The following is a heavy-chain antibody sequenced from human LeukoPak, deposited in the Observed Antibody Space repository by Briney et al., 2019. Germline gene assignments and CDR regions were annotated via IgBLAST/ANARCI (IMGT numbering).Heavy chain of an antibody. CDR3: AKAGCGGDCPFDY. D-gene: IGHD2-21*02. CDR2: ISWNSGSI. CDR1: GFTFDDYA. V-gene: IGHV3-9*01. J-gene: IGHJ4*02. Sequence: GRSLRLSCAASGFTFDDYAMHWVRQAPGKGLEWVSGISWNSGSIGYADSVKGRFTISRDNAKNSLYLQMNSLRAEDTALYYCAKAGCGGDCPFDYWGQGTLVTVSS.